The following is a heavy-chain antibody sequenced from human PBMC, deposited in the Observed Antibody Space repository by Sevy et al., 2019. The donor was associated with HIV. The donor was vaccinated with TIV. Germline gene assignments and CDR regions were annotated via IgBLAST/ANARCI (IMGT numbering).Heavy chain of an antibody. V-gene: IGHV1-18*01. D-gene: IGHD3-16*02. Sequence: ASVKVSCKASGYTFTSYGISWVRQAPGQGLEWMGWISAYNGNTNYAQKLQGRVTMTTDTSTSTAYMELRGLRSDDTAVYYCARVGRYDYVWGSYRSPDFDYWGQGTLVTVSS. J-gene: IGHJ4*02. CDR3: ARVGRYDYVWGSYRSPDFDY. CDR1: GYTFTSYG. CDR2: ISAYNGNT.